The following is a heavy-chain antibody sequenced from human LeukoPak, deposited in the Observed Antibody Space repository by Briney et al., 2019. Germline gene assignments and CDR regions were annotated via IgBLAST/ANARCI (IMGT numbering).Heavy chain of an antibody. Sequence: PGGSLRLSCAASGFTFSSYSMNWVRQAPGKGLEWVSSIISSSSYIYYADSVKGRFTISRDNAKNSLFLQMNSLRAEDTAVYYCARLPAYCSSTSCYYDYWGQGTLVTVSS. CDR1: GFTFSSYS. D-gene: IGHD2-2*01. CDR3: ARLPAYCSSTSCYYDY. V-gene: IGHV3-21*01. CDR2: IISSSSYI. J-gene: IGHJ4*02.